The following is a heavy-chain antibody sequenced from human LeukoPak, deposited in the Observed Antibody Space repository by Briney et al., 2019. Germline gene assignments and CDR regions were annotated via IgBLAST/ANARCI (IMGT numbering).Heavy chain of an antibody. Sequence: SETLSHTCTVSGGSISSGSYYWSWIRQPAGKGLEWIGRIYTSGSTNYNPSLKSRVTISVDTSKNQFSLKLSSVTAADTAVYYCARGQLRFLEWLSFNWFDPWGQGTLVTVSS. CDR2: IYTSGST. J-gene: IGHJ5*02. V-gene: IGHV4-61*02. CDR1: GGSISSGSYY. CDR3: ARGQLRFLEWLSFNWFDP. D-gene: IGHD3-3*01.